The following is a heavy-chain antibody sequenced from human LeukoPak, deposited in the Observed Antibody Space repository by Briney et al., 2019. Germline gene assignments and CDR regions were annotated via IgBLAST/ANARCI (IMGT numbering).Heavy chain of an antibody. J-gene: IGHJ4*02. D-gene: IGHD1-14*01. CDR3: AKVILGIPMPCLDY. V-gene: IGHV3-23*01. CDR1: GFTFSGYA. CDR2: ISGSGDST. Sequence: GGSLRLSCAASGFTFSGYAMSWVRQAPGKGLEWVSTISGSGDSTFYADSVKGRFSISRDTSKNTLYLQMSSLRAEDTAIYYCAKVILGIPMPCLDYWGQGTLVTVSS.